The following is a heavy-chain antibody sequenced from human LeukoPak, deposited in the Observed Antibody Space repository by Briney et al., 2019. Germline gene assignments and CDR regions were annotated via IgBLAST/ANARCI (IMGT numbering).Heavy chain of an antibody. CDR3: ARRKGRKTYGDPPGFDY. D-gene: IGHD4-17*01. Sequence: SETLSLTCTVSGGSISSSSYYWGWIRQPPGKGLEWIGSIYYSGSTYYNPSLKSRVTISVDTSKNQFSLKLSSVTAADTAVYYCARRKGRKTYGDPPGFDYWGQGTLVTVSS. CDR1: GGSISSSSYY. V-gene: IGHV4-39*01. CDR2: IYYSGST. J-gene: IGHJ4*02.